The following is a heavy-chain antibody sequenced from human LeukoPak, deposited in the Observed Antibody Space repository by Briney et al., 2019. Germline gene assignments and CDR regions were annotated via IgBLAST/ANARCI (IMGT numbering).Heavy chain of an antibody. CDR1: GFTFGSYA. D-gene: IGHD4-17*01. J-gene: IGHJ4*02. CDR2: ISGSGGST. CDR3: AKDSYGSFDY. Sequence: GGSLRLSCAASGFTFGSYAMSWVRQAPGKGLEWVSAISGSGGSTYYADSVRGRFTISRDNSKNTLYLQTNSLRAEDTAVYYCAKDSYGSFDYWGQGTLVTVSS. V-gene: IGHV3-23*01.